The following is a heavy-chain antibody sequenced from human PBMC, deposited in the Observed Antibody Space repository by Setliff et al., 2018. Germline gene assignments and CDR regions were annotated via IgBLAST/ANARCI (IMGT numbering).Heavy chain of an antibody. CDR3: VRDSPYCVNGVCRGY. J-gene: IGHJ4*02. D-gene: IGHD2-21*01. Sequence: GGSLRLSCAASGFTLSNYNMSWVRQAPGTGLEWLANIKQDGSEKFYVDSVKGRFTISRDNAKNSLYLQMNNLRAEDTAVYYCVRDSPYCVNGVCRGYWGQGTQVTVSS. V-gene: IGHV3-7*03. CDR2: IKQDGSEK. CDR1: GFTLSNYN.